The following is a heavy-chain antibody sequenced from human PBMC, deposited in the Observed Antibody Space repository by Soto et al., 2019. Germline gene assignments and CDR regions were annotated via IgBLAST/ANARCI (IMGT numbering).Heavy chain of an antibody. J-gene: IGHJ4*02. Sequence: PGGSLRLSCAASGFTFSSYWMSWVRQAPGKGLEWVANIKQDGSEKYYVDSVKGRFTISRDNAKNSLYQKMNSLRTEDTAVYYCARVTYGDYVGYWGQGTLVTVSS. CDR2: IKQDGSEK. D-gene: IGHD4-17*01. V-gene: IGHV3-7*05. CDR1: GFTFSSYW. CDR3: ARVTYGDYVGY.